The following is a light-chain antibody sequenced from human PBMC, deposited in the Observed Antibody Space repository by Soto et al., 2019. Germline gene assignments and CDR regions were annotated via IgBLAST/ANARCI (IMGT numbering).Light chain of an antibody. Sequence: PGERVTLSCSASQSVSSSYLTCYQQKPGQAPRLLIYGASTRATGIPDRFSGSGSGTDFTLTISRLEPEDFAVYYCQQYGSSPLTFGGGTKVDI. CDR1: QSVSSSY. V-gene: IGKV3-20*01. J-gene: IGKJ4*01. CDR3: QQYGSSPLT. CDR2: GAS.